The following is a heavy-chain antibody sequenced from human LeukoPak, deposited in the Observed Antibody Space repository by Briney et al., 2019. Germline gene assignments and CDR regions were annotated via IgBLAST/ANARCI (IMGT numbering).Heavy chain of an antibody. J-gene: IGHJ4*02. CDR3: ARDGYSGNDGL. V-gene: IGHV4-59*01. Sequence: SETLSLTCTVSGGSISSYYWSWIRQPPGKGLEWIGYIYHSGSTKYSPSLKSRVTISVDTSKNQFSLKMSSVTAADTAVYYCARDGYSGNDGLWGQGTLVTVSS. D-gene: IGHD5-12*01. CDR2: IYHSGST. CDR1: GGSISSYY.